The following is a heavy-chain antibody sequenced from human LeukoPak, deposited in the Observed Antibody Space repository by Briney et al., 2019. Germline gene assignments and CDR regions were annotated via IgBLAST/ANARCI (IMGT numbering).Heavy chain of an antibody. CDR3: AGHHPRNTVDF. J-gene: IGHJ4*02. CDR2: IYYSGST. D-gene: IGHD2/OR15-2a*01. CDR1: GGSISSYY. V-gene: IGHV4-59*08. Sequence: SETLSLACTVSGGSISSYYWSWIRQPPGKGLEWIGYIYYSGSTNYNPSLKSRVTISLDTSKNQFSLKLSSVTAADTAVYYCAGHHPRNTVDFWGQGTLVTVSS.